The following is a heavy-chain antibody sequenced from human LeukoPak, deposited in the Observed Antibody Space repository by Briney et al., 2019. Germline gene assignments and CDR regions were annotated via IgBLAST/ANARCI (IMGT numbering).Heavy chain of an antibody. Sequence: GGSLRLSCAASGFAFSSFAMGWVRQSPGKGLEWLSTINGGGNTTFYADSVKGRFTISRDNSKTTLYLHMDSLRPDDTAIYYCTKELHVAVAVADYYYFYMDVWGRGTAVTVSS. CDR2: INGGGNTT. CDR3: TKELHVAVAVADYYYFYMDV. CDR1: GFAFSSFA. D-gene: IGHD6-19*01. J-gene: IGHJ6*03. V-gene: IGHV3-23*01.